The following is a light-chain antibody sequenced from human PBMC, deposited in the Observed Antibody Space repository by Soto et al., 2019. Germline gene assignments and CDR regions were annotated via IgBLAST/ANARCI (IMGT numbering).Light chain of an antibody. CDR1: SCVVGSYNL. Sequence: QSVLTQPASVSGSPGQSIPISCTGTSCVVGSYNLVSWYQQHPGKAPKLMIYEGSKRPSGVSNRFSGSKSGNTASLTISGLQAEDEADYYCCSYAGNNTVFGGGTKLTVL. CDR2: EGS. V-gene: IGLV2-23*01. J-gene: IGLJ2*01. CDR3: CSYAGNNTV.